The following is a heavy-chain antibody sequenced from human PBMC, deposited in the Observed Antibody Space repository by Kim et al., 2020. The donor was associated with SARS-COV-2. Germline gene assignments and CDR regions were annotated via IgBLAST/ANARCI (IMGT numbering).Heavy chain of an antibody. V-gene: IGHV4-59*01. J-gene: IGHJ4*02. CDR3: ARNTIVFDY. D-gene: IGHD3-3*01. CDR2: GST. Sequence: GSTNYNPSLKSRVTISVDTSKNQFSLKLSSVTAADTAVYYCARNTIVFDYWGQGTLVTVSS.